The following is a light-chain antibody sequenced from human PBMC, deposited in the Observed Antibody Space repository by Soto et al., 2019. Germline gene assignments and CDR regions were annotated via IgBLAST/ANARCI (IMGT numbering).Light chain of an antibody. V-gene: IGKV3-15*01. J-gene: IGKJ1*01. CDR1: QSVSSN. CDR2: GAS. Sequence: EIVMTQSPATLSVSPGERATLSCRASQSVSSNLAWYQQKPGQAPRLLIYGASTRATGIPAKFSGSGSGTEFTLTISSLQSEDFAVYYCQQYNNWPPWTFGQWTKGAIK. CDR3: QQYNNWPPWT.